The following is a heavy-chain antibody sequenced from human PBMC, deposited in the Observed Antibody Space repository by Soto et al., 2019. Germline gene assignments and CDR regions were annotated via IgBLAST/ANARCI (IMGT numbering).Heavy chain of an antibody. CDR1: GFTFSSYA. D-gene: IGHD3-9*01. J-gene: IGHJ4*02. CDR2: ISGSGGST. V-gene: IGHV3-23*01. CDR3: AKKSPSPYYDILTGLDY. Sequence: EVQLLESGGGLVQPGGSLRLSCAASGFTFSSYAMSWVRQAPGKGLEWVSAISGSGGSTYYADSVKGRFTISRDNSKNSLYLQMNSLRAEDTAVYYCAKKSPSPYYDILTGLDYWGQGTLVTVSS.